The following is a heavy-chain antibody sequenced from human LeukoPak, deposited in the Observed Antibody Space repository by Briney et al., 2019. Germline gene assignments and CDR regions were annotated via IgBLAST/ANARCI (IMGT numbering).Heavy chain of an antibody. CDR1: GFTFSRYG. D-gene: IGHD3-10*01. CDR3: AKPYYDGSGSYYPFDY. J-gene: IGHJ4*02. CDR2: IWYGGTSE. V-gene: IGHV3-33*06. Sequence: GGSLRLSCAASGFTFSRYGMNWVRQAPGKGLEWVAVIWYGGTSEYYADSVKGRFTISRDNSKSTVYLQMNSLRDEDTAVYFCAKPYYDGSGSYYPFDYWGQGTLVTVSS.